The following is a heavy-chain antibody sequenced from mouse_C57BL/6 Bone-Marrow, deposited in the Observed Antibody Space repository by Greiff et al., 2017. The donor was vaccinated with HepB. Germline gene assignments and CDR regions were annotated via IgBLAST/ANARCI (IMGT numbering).Heavy chain of an antibody. CDR3: ARQSYYYGSSSFDY. Sequence: EVKLMESGGGLVQPGGSLKLSCAASGFTFSDYYMYWVRQTPEKRLEWVAYISNGGGSTYYPDTVKGRFTISRDNAKNTLYLQMSRLKSEDTAMYYCARQSYYYGSSSFDYWGQGTTLTVSS. D-gene: IGHD1-1*01. CDR1: GFTFSDYY. CDR2: ISNGGGST. V-gene: IGHV5-12*01. J-gene: IGHJ2*01.